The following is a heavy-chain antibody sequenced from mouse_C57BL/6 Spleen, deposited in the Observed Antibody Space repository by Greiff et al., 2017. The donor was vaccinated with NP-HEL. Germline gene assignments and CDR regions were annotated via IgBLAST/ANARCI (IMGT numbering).Heavy chain of an antibody. D-gene: IGHD1-1*01. J-gene: IGHJ1*03. V-gene: IGHV1-52*01. CDR2: IDPSDSET. Sequence: QVQLQQPGAELVRPGSSVKLSCKASGSTFTSYWMHWVRQRTIQGLEWIGNIDPSDSETHYNQKFKDKATLTVDKSSSTAYMQLSSLTSEYFAVYYCARLGYYYGSSYFDVWGTGTTVTVSS. CDR3: ARLGYYYGSSYFDV. CDR1: GSTFTSYW.